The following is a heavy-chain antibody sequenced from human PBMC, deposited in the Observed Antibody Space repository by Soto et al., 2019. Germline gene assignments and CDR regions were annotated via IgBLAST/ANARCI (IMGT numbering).Heavy chain of an antibody. CDR2: IKQDGSEK. Sequence: EVQLVESGGGLVQPGGSLRLSCAASGFTFSSYWMSWVRQAPGKGLEWVANIKQDGSEKYYVDSVKGRFTISRDNAKNSLYLQMNSLRAEDTAVYYCARDRISSGYSGYDSFDYCGMDVWGQGTTVTVSS. V-gene: IGHV3-7*01. CDR1: GFTFSSYW. D-gene: IGHD5-12*01. J-gene: IGHJ6*02. CDR3: ARDRISSGYSGYDSFDYCGMDV.